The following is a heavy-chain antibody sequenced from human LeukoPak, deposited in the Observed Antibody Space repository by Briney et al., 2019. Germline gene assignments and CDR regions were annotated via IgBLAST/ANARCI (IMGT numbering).Heavy chain of an antibody. D-gene: IGHD3-22*01. Sequence: GGSLRLSCAASGFTFSSYSMNWVRQAPGKGLEWVSSISSSSSYIYYADSVKGRFTISRDNAKNSLYLQMKSLRTEDTAVYYCARAVPSTYYYDSSGYPDYWGQGTLVTVSS. CDR1: GFTFSSYS. J-gene: IGHJ4*02. CDR2: ISSSSSYI. V-gene: IGHV3-21*01. CDR3: ARAVPSTYYYDSSGYPDY.